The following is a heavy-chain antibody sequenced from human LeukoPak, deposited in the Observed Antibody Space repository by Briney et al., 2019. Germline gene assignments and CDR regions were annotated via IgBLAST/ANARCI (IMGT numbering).Heavy chain of an antibody. CDR2: IYHSGST. J-gene: IGHJ5*02. Sequence: SETLSLTCAVYGGSFSGYYWGWIRQPPGKGLEWIGSIYHSGSTYYNPSLKSRVTISVDTSKSQFSLKLSSVIAADTAVYYCARDELRYNWFDPWGQGTLVTVSS. D-gene: IGHD3-10*01. V-gene: IGHV4-38-2*02. CDR1: GGSFSGYY. CDR3: ARDELRYNWFDP.